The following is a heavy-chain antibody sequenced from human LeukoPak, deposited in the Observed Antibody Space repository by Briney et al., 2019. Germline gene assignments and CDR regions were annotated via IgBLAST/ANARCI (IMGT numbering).Heavy chain of an antibody. J-gene: IGHJ4*02. CDR1: GFTFSSYE. D-gene: IGHD6-13*01. CDR2: ISSSGSTI. V-gene: IGHV3-48*03. CDR3: VRDSSSWYYDY. Sequence: GGSLRLSCAASGFTFSSYEMNWVRQAPGKGLEWVSYISSSGSTIYYADSVKGRFTISRDNAKSTLYLQMNSLRVEDTAVYYCVRDSSSWYYDYWGQGTLVTVSS.